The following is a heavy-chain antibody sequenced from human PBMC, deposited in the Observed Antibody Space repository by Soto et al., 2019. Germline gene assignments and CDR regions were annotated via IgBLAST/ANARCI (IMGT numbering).Heavy chain of an antibody. CDR2: IFSSGTT. V-gene: IGHV4-30-4*01. Sequence: LSLTCTVSGDSISSGNKYWSWIRQPPGKGLEWIGYIFSSGTTYYNPSLKSRLTMSLDASQNQFSLKLNSLADADTAVYFCARVPSPFDYYYAMDVWGQGTTVTVSS. CDR3: ARVPSPFDYYYAMDV. J-gene: IGHJ6*02. CDR1: GDSISSGNKY. D-gene: IGHD3-16*01.